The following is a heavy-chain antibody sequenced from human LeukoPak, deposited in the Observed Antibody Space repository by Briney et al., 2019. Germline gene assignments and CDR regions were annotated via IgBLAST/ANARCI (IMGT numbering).Heavy chain of an antibody. CDR1: GGSISSYY. J-gene: IGHJ3*02. V-gene: IGHV4-59*01. D-gene: IGHD2-2*02. CDR3: ARIGGIPLGSFDI. CDR2: IYYSGSS. Sequence: SETLSLTCTVSGGSISSYYWSWIRQPPGKGLEWIGYIYYSGSSYYNSALKSRATISADTSKNQFSLRLSSVTAADTAVYYCARIGGIPLGSFDIWGQGTMVTVSS.